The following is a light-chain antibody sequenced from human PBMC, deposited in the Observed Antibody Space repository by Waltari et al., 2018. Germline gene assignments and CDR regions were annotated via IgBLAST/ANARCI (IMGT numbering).Light chain of an antibody. Sequence: QSALTQPASVSGSPGQSITISCSGTDSDVGAYDFVSWYQQHPAKAPHLIIYEVSKRPSGISNRFSASKAGNTASLTISGLQAEDGADYYCSSYTTSSAPGVFGTGTRVTVL. CDR1: DSDVGAYDF. J-gene: IGLJ1*01. V-gene: IGLV2-14*01. CDR2: EVS. CDR3: SSYTTSSAPGV.